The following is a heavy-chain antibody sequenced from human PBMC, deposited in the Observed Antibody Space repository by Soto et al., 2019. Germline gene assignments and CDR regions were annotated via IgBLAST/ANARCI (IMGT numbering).Heavy chain of an antibody. Sequence: LSLSCAASGFTFTNYAMTWVRQAPGKGLEWVSAITGSGDSTYTADSVRGRFFISRDNSKNTLFLQMNSLRAEDTAEYYCAIQDRSGYYSLKQWGQGTLVTVSS. D-gene: IGHD3-22*01. CDR2: ITGSGDST. V-gene: IGHV3-23*01. J-gene: IGHJ1*01. CDR3: AIQDRSGYYSLKQ. CDR1: GFTFTNYA.